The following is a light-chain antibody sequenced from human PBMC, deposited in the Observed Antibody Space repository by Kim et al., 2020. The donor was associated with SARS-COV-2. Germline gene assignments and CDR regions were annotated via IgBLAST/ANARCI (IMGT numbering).Light chain of an antibody. J-gene: IGLJ3*02. CDR3: CSFADSFTLE. CDR1: SSDVGNYNY. Sequence: QSALTQPRSVSGSPGQSVTISCSGTSSDVGNYNYVSWYQQRPDKAPKLIIYDVNKRPSGVPDRFSGSKSGSTASLTIAGLQAEDEADYFCCSFADSFTLEFGGGTQLTVL. CDR2: DVN. V-gene: IGLV2-11*01.